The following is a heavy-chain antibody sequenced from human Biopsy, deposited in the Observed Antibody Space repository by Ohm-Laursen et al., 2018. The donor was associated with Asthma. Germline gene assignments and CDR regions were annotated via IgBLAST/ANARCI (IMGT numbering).Heavy chain of an antibody. CDR3: ARRWRSYDSSNYYLDQ. CDR2: FYHLGNA. D-gene: IGHD3-22*01. J-gene: IGHJ4*02. V-gene: IGHV4-4*01. Sequence: TLSLTCDVSGGSISVSNWRSWVRQPPGRGLEWIGQFYHLGNANYNPSLKSRVTMSVDKSKNQFSLKLTSVTAADTAVYFCARRWRSYDSSNYYLDQWGQGTLVTVSS. CDR1: GGSISVSNW.